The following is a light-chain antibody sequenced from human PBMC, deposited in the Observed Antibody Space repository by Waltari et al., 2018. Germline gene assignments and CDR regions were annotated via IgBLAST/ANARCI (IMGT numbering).Light chain of an antibody. CDR3: QKYDSLPAT. J-gene: IGKJ1*01. V-gene: IGKV3-20*01. CDR1: QSVIKY. Sequence: VLTQSPGTLSLSPGERATLSCRASQSVIKYLAWYQQKPGRAPRLLISHAYTRATGIPDRFSGSGSGTDFSLTISRLEPEDFAVYYCQKYDSLPATFGQGTRVEIK. CDR2: HAY.